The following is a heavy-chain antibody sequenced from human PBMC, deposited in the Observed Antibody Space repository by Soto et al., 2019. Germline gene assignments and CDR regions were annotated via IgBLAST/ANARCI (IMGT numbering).Heavy chain of an antibody. J-gene: IGHJ4*02. Sequence: QVQLVQSGAEVKKPGSSVKVSCKASGGTFSTYAITWVRQAPGQGLEWLGGIIPIFGTTDYARKFQGRVTITAAESTSTVFIALSSLTSEDTAVYYCARGVGAYYCDYWGQGTLVTVSS. D-gene: IGHD1-26*01. CDR1: GGTFSTYA. V-gene: IGHV1-69*01. CDR3: ARGVGAYYCDY. CDR2: IIPIFGTT.